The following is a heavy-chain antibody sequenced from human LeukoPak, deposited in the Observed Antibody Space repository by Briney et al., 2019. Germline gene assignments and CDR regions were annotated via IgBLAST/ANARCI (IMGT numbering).Heavy chain of an antibody. CDR3: TTFYHEYSPY. V-gene: IGHV3-15*01. CDR1: GFSFMNAW. CDR2: IKSNADGGTP. Sequence: PGGSLRLSCAASGFSFMNAWMIWVRQAPGRGLEWVGRIKSNADGGTPDYAAPARGRFTISRDDSKNTLYLQMNSLKTEDTAVYYCTTFYHEYSPYWGRGTLVTVSS. D-gene: IGHD2/OR15-2a*01. J-gene: IGHJ4*02.